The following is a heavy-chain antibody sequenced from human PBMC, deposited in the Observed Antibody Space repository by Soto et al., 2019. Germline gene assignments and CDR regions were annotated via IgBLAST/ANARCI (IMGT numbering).Heavy chain of an antibody. D-gene: IGHD6-19*01. J-gene: IGHJ6*03. CDR3: ARDRGVAPPVAGNPHYYYYMAV. CDR2: ISAYNGNT. Sequence: QDQLVQSGVEVKKPGASVKVSCKASGYSFTNYGITWVRQAPGQGFEWMGWISAYNGNTNYAQKFQGRVTMTTDASTSTAYLELRGRRSDDTAVYYCARDRGVAPPVAGNPHYYYYMAVWGKGTTVTVSS. CDR1: GYSFTNYG. V-gene: IGHV1-18*01.